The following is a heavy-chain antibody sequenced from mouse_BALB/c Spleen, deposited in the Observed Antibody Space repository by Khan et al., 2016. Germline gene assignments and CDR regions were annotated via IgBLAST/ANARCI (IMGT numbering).Heavy chain of an antibody. V-gene: IGHV3-2*02. CDR3: ARWLDAMDY. D-gene: IGHD2-2*01. J-gene: IGHJ4*01. CDR2: ITYSGTT. CDR1: GYSITSDYA. Sequence: EVQLQESGPGLVKPSQSLSLTCTVTGYSITSDYAWNWIRQFPGNKLEWMGYITYSGTTTYNPSLKSRISITRDTSKNQLFLKLNSETNEDTATCYCARWLDAMDYWGQGTSVTVSS.